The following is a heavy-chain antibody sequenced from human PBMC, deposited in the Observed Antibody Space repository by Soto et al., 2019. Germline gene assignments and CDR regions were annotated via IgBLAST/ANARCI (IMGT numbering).Heavy chain of an antibody. CDR3: AGVVRSYYYGMDV. D-gene: IGHD2-8*01. CDR1: GFTFSSYG. Sequence: QVQLVESGGGVVQPGRSLRLSCAASGFTFSSYGMHWVRQAPGKGLEWVAVIWYDGSNKYYADSVKGRFTISRDNFQSTLYLQMNSLRAEDTAVYYCAGVVRSYYYGMDVWGQGTTVTVSS. CDR2: IWYDGSNK. J-gene: IGHJ6*02. V-gene: IGHV3-33*01.